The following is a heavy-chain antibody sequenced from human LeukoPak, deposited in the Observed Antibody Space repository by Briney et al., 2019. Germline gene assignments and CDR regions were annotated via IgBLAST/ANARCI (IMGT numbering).Heavy chain of an antibody. D-gene: IGHD3-3*01. Sequence: GGSLRLSCAASGFTFSSYGMHWVRRAPGKGLEWVAFIRYDGSNKYYADSVKGRFTISRDNSKNTLYLQMNSLRAEDTAVYYCAKDGDFWSGYYPEGVDYWGQGTLVTVSS. J-gene: IGHJ4*02. CDR3: AKDGDFWSGYYPEGVDY. CDR1: GFTFSSYG. CDR2: IRYDGSNK. V-gene: IGHV3-30*02.